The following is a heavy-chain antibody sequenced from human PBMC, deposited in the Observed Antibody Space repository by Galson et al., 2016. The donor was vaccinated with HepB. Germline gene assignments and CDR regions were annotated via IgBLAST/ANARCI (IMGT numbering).Heavy chain of an antibody. J-gene: IGHJ4*02. CDR2: IIPISSTP. D-gene: IGHD3-22*01. CDR3: ARVYPSTSAYYFDY. Sequence: SVKVSCKASGGTFSRYSITWVRQAPGQGLEWMGGIIPISSTPNYAQSFQGRVTITADEFMRTAYMELGSLRSEDTAVYYCARVYPSTSAYYFDYWGQGSLVTVSS. CDR1: GGTFSRYS. V-gene: IGHV1-69*13.